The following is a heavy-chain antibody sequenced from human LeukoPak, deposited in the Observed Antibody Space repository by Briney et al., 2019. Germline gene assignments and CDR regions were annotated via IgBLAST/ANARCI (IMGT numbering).Heavy chain of an antibody. CDR3: ARAKYSGRDYYMDV. J-gene: IGHJ6*03. D-gene: IGHD1-26*01. Sequence: SETLSLTCTVSGGSISSYYWSWIRQPPGKGLEWIGYIYYSGSTNYNPSPKSRVTISVDTSKNQFSLKLSSVTAADTAVYYCARAKYSGRDYYMDVWGKGTTVTISS. V-gene: IGHV4-59*01. CDR1: GGSISSYY. CDR2: IYYSGST.